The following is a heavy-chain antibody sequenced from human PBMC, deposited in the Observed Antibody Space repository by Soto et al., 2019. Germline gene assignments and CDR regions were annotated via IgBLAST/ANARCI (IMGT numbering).Heavy chain of an antibody. Sequence: QVQLVESGGGVVQPGRSLRLSCAASGFTFSSYGMHWVRQAPGKGLEWVAVIWYDGSNKYYADSVKGRFTISRDNSKNSLYVQMNTLRDEATAVYYCARDQWLRGYYYGMDVWGQGTTVTVSS. J-gene: IGHJ6*02. CDR1: GFTFSSYG. D-gene: IGHD3-22*01. CDR2: IWYDGSNK. V-gene: IGHV3-33*01. CDR3: ARDQWLRGYYYGMDV.